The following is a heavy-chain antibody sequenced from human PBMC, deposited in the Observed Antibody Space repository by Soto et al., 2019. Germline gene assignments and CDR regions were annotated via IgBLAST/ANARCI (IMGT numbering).Heavy chain of an antibody. J-gene: IGHJ4*02. CDR1: GGSISSYY. D-gene: IGHD3-9*01. CDR2: IYYSGST. CDR3: ARDGRYFDWLL. V-gene: IGHV4-59*01. Sequence: SETLSLTCTVSGGSISSYYWSWIRQPPGKGLEWIGYIYYSGSTNYNPSLKSRVTISVDASKNQFSLKLSSVTAADTAVYYCARDGRYFDWLLWGQGTLVTVSS.